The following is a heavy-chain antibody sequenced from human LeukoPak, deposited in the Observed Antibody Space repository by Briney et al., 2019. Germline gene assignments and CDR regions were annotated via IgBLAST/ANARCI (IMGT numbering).Heavy chain of an antibody. V-gene: IGHV4-34*01. D-gene: IGHD3-9*01. CDR1: GGSFSGYY. CDR3: ASLVLTGYFDY. CDR2: INHSGST. Sequence: PSETLSLTCAVYGGSFSGYYWSWIRQPPGKGLEWIGEINHSGSTNYNPSLKSRVTISVDTSKNQFSLKLSSVTAADTAVYYCASLVLTGYFDYWGQGTLVTVSS. J-gene: IGHJ4*02.